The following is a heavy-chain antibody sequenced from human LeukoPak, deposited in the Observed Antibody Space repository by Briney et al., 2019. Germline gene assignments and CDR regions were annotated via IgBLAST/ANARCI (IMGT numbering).Heavy chain of an antibody. J-gene: IGHJ4*02. CDR2: IYYSGST. CDR1: GGSIRNYY. V-gene: IGHV4-59*01. CDR3: ARDRGTWNDDGFDY. D-gene: IGHD1-1*01. Sequence: PSETLSLTCTVSGGSIRNYYWSWIRQPPGKGLEWIGYIYYSGSTNYNPSLKSRVTISVDTSKNQFSLKLSSVTAADTAVYYCARDRGTWNDDGFDYWGQGTLVTVSS.